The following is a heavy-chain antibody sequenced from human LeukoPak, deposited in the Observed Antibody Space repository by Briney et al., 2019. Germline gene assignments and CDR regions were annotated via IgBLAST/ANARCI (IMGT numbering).Heavy chain of an antibody. V-gene: IGHV3-21*04. CDR3: AKDDNYIRFLS. CDR2: ISSSSSYI. D-gene: IGHD3-16*01. Sequence: GGSLRLSCAASGFTFDDYGMSWVRQAPGKGLEWVSSISSSSSYIYYADSVKGRFTISRDNSKNTLYLQMNSLRAEDTAVYYCAKDDNYIRFLSWGQGTLVTVSS. CDR1: GFTFDDYG. J-gene: IGHJ5*02.